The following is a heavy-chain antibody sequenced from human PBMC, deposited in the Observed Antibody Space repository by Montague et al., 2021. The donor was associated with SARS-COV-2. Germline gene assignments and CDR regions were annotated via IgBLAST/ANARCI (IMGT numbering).Heavy chain of an antibody. CDR2: IYYSGSA. J-gene: IGHJ6*02. Sequence: SETLSLTCSVSGDSINSSRYYWSWIRQPPGKGLEWIGYIYYSGSAYYNPSLKSRVTISLDSSRDQFSLNLNSVTATDTAVYYCARLDTTRGGNIWCGVHVWGQGTTVTVSS. V-gene: IGHV4-39*01. D-gene: IGHD3-10*01. CDR1: GDSINSSRYY. CDR3: ARLDTTRGGNIWCGVHV.